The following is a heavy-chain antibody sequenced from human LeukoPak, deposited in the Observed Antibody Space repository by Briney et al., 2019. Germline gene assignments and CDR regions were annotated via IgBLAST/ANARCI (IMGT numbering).Heavy chain of an antibody. J-gene: IGHJ4*02. D-gene: IGHD6-19*01. CDR1: GYTFTGYY. V-gene: IGHV1-2*02. Sequence: GASVKVSCTASGYTFTGYYMHWVRQAPGQGLEWMGWINPNSGGTNYAQKFQGRVTMTRDTSVSTAYMELSRLRSDDTAVYYCTRCKSGIAVIDYWGQGTLVTVSS. CDR3: TRCKSGIAVIDY. CDR2: INPNSGGT.